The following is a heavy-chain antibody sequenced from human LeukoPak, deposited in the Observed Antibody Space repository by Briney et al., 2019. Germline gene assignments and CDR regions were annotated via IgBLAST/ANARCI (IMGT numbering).Heavy chain of an antibody. D-gene: IGHD6-13*01. CDR2: INPNSGGT. V-gene: IGHV1-2*02. J-gene: IGHJ4*02. CDR1: GYTFTGYY. Sequence: ASVKVSCKASGYTFTGYYMHWVRQAPGQGLEWMGWINPNSGGTNYAQKLQGRVTMTTDTSTSTAYMELRSLRSDDTAVYYCARDLGYSSSWPFNFDYWGQGTLVTVSS. CDR3: ARDLGYSSSWPFNFDY.